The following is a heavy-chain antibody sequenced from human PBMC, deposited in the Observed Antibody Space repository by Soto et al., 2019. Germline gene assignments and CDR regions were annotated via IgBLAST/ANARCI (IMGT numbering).Heavy chain of an antibody. CDR2: IKTKTDGGTT. CDR3: TGCSSTSCYQYYYYGMDV. Sequence: PGGSLRLSCAVSGFTFSRHWMSWIRQAPGKGLEWVGRIKTKTDGGTTDYAAPVKGRFTISRDDSKNTLYLQMNSLKTEDTAVYYCTGCSSTSCYQYYYYGMDVWGQGTTVTVSS. D-gene: IGHD2-2*01. CDR1: GFTFSRHW. V-gene: IGHV3-15*01. J-gene: IGHJ6*02.